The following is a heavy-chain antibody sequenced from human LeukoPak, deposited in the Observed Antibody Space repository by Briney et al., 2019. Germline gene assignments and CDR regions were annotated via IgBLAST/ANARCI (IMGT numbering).Heavy chain of an antibody. CDR3: ARTRALYDTLTGYVDY. V-gene: IGHV3-7*01. CDR2: VQHIGGET. D-gene: IGHD3-9*01. J-gene: IGHJ4*02. Sequence: PGGSLRLSCAGSGFTFSNSWMGWVRQAPGKGLEWVANVQHIGGETYYVDSVKGRFTISRDNAKNSLYLQMSSLRADDTAVYYCARTRALYDTLTGYVDYWGQGTLVTVSS. CDR1: GFTFSNSW.